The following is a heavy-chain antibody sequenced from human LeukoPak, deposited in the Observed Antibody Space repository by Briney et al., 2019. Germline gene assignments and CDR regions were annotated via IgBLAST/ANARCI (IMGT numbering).Heavy chain of an antibody. CDR1: GYTFTRYG. Sequence: GASVKVSCKSSGYTFTRYGITWVRQAPGQGLEWMGWISAYNGDTSYTQNLQGRLTMTTDTSTTTAYMELRSLRAEDTAVYYCARDYSLSGYGRYYYYYYMDVWGKGTTVTVSS. J-gene: IGHJ6*03. CDR2: ISAYNGDT. V-gene: IGHV1-18*01. CDR3: ARDYSLSGYGRYYYYYYMDV. D-gene: IGHD5-18*01.